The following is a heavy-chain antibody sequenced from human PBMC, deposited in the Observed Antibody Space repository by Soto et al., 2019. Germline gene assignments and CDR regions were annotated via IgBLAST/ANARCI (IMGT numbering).Heavy chain of an antibody. V-gene: IGHV1-18*01. CDR3: ARLVGGGDYQDY. D-gene: IGHD2-21*01. CDR2: ISAYNGNT. J-gene: IGHJ4*02. Sequence: ASVKVSCKASGYTFTSYGISWVRHDPGQGLEWMRWISAYNGNTNYAQKLQGRVTMTTDTSTSTAYMELRSLRSDDTAVYYCARLVGGGDYQDYWGQGTLVTVSS. CDR1: GYTFTSYG.